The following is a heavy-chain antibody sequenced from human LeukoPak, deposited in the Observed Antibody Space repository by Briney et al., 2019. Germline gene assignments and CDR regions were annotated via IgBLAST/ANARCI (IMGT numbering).Heavy chain of an antibody. J-gene: IGHJ4*02. CDR2: ISDDGTNK. CDR3: VRGLWTAMGAGAY. Sequence: GGSLRLSCLVSDFSFNRYLMHWVRQAPGKGLEWVTSISDDGTNKYYSDSVRGRFTISRDNSKSTLYLQMDSLRIEDTSMYYCVRGLWTAMGAGAYWGQGTLVAVSS. D-gene: IGHD5-18*01. CDR1: DFSFNRYL. V-gene: IGHV3-30-3*01.